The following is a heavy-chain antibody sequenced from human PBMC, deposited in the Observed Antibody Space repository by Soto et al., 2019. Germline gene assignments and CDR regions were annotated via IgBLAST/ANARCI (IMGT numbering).Heavy chain of an antibody. CDR2: IYYSGST. J-gene: IGHJ3*02. CDR3: ASSSIAVAGRAFDI. V-gene: IGHV4-59*01. CDR1: GGSISSYY. D-gene: IGHD6-19*01. Sequence: QVQLQESGPGLVKPSETLSLTCTVSGGSISSYYWSWLRQPPGKGLEWIGYIYYSGSTNYNPSLKSRVTISVDTSKNQVSLKLSSVTAADTAVYYCASSSIAVAGRAFDIWGQGTMVTVSS.